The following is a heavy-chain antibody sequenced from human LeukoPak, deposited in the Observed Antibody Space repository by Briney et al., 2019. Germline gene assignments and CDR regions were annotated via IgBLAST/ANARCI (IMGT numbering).Heavy chain of an antibody. D-gene: IGHD3-16*01. Sequence: RASVKVSCKATGSSFTSYYMHWVRQAPGQGLEWLGVVYPSAGTSDPAQRFRARITLSDDTSTSTAYMELRSLKSEDTAIYFCVREYHGGYFDFWGQGTPVTVSS. CDR2: VYPSAGTS. CDR3: VREYHGGYFDF. CDR1: GSSFTSYY. V-gene: IGHV1-46*03. J-gene: IGHJ4*02.